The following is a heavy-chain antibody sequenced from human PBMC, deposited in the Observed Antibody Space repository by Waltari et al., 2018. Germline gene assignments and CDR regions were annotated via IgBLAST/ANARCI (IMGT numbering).Heavy chain of an antibody. J-gene: IGHJ6*02. D-gene: IGHD6-13*01. V-gene: IGHV4-59*01. CDR1: GGSISRYY. Sequence: QVQLQESGPGLVKPSETLSLTCTVPGGSISRYYWIWIRQPPGKGLEGIGYIYYSGSTNYNPSLKSRVTISVDTSKNQFSLKLSSVTAADTAVYYCARTKAPYSSSWYDLYGMDVWGQGTTVTVSS. CDR3: ARTKAPYSSSWYDLYGMDV. CDR2: IYYSGST.